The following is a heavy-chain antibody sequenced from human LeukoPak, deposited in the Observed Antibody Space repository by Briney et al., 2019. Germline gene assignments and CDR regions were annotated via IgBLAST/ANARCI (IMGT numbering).Heavy chain of an antibody. Sequence: PGGSLRLSCAASGFTVSSNYMSWVRQAPGKGLEWVSVIYSGGSTYYADSVKGRFTISRDNSKNTLYLQMNSLRAEDTAVYYCAKAGSVVVTGYGMDVWGQGTTVTVSS. CDR3: AKAGSVVVTGYGMDV. J-gene: IGHJ6*02. CDR1: GFTVSSNY. D-gene: IGHD2-21*02. V-gene: IGHV3-66*01. CDR2: IYSGGST.